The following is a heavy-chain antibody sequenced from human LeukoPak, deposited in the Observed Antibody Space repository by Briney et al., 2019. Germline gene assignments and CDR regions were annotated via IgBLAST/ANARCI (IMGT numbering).Heavy chain of an antibody. J-gene: IGHJ6*04. Sequence: SVKVSCKASGGTFSSYAISWVRQAPGQGLEWMGGIIPIFGTANYAQKFQGGVTITADESTSTAYMELSSLRSEDTAVYYCARTDGQVATMPLYYYYGMDVWGKGTTVTVSS. CDR3: ARTDGQVATMPLYYYYGMDV. D-gene: IGHD5-12*01. CDR2: IIPIFGTA. V-gene: IGHV1-69*13. CDR1: GGTFSSYA.